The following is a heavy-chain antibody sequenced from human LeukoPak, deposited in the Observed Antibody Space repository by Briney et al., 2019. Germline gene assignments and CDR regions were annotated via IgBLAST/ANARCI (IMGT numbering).Heavy chain of an antibody. V-gene: IGHV4-30-4*08. D-gene: IGHD3-3*01. CDR3: ARGLLRFLEWLPSFWFDP. CDR1: GGSISSGDYY. CDR2: TYYSGST. Sequence: PSQTLSLTCTVSGGSISSGDYYWSWIRQPPGKGLEWIGYTYYSGSTYYNPSLKSRVTISVDTSKNQFSLKLSSVTAADTAVYYCARGLLRFLEWLPSFWFDPWGQGTLVTVSS. J-gene: IGHJ5*02.